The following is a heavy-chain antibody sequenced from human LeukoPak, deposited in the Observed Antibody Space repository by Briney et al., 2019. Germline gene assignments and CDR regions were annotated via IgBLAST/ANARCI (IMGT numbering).Heavy chain of an antibody. CDR1: GGSISSYY. V-gene: IGHV4-59*01. CDR3: ARMNRGTTYYYYGMDA. CDR2: IYYSGST. D-gene: IGHD1-14*01. Sequence: SETLSLTCTVSGGSISSYYWSWIRQPPGKGLEWIGYIYYSGSTNYNPSLKSRVTISVDTSKNQFSLKLSSVTAADTAVYYCARMNRGTTYYYYGMDAWGQGTTVTVSS. J-gene: IGHJ6*02.